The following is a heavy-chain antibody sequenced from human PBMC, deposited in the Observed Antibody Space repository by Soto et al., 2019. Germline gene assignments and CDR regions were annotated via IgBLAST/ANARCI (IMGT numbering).Heavy chain of an antibody. V-gene: IGHV4-4*07. D-gene: IGHD3-16*01. CDR3: AKGGTYYFDS. Sequence: SETLSLTCSVSGASISNFYWSWIRQSAGKGLEWIGRLYTRGTTDYNPSLKSRGTMSIDTPKKRVSLSLTSVTAADTAVYYCAKGGTYYFDSWGQGIVVTVSS. J-gene: IGHJ4*02. CDR1: GASISNFY. CDR2: LYTRGTT.